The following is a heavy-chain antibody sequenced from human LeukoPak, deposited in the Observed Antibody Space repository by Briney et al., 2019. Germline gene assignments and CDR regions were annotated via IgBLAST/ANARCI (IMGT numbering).Heavy chain of an antibody. CDR3: AKGSLGASIPCYFAY. V-gene: IGHV3-23*01. D-gene: IGHD2/OR15-2a*01. CDR2: ISGSGGST. J-gene: IGHJ4*02. CDR1: GFTFSSYA. Sequence: GGSLRLSCAASGFTFSSYAMSWVRQAPGKGLEWVSAISGSGGSTYYADSVKGRFTISRDNSKNTLYLQMNSLRAEDTAVYYCAKGSLGASIPCYFAYWGQGTLVTVSS.